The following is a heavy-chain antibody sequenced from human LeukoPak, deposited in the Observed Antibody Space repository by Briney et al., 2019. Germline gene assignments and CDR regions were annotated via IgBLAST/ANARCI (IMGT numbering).Heavy chain of an antibody. CDR1: GFTFSDYY. J-gene: IGHJ4*02. V-gene: IGHV3-11*04. D-gene: IGHD5-24*01. CDR3: ARDRRGWLQYKTIDY. Sequence: GGSLRLSCAASGFTFSDYYMSWIRQAPGKGLEWVSYISSSSSTIYYADSVKGRFTISRDNAKNSLYLQMNSLRAEDTAVYYCARDRRGWLQYKTIDYWGQGTLVTVSS. CDR2: ISSSSSTI.